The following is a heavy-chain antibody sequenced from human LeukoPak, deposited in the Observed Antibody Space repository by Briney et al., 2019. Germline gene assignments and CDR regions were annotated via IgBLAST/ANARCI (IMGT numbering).Heavy chain of an antibody. J-gene: IGHJ4*02. V-gene: IGHV3-21*01. D-gene: IGHD3-22*01. CDR3: ARDQLYYYDSSGYLTPPFDY. CDR1: GFTFSSYS. CDR2: ISSSSSYI. Sequence: KSGGSLRLSCAASGFTFSSYSMNRVRQGPGKGREWVSSISSSSSYIYYADSVKGRFTTARYNAKNSLYLQMNSLRAEDTAVYYCARDQLYYYDSSGYLTPPFDYWGQGTLVTVSS.